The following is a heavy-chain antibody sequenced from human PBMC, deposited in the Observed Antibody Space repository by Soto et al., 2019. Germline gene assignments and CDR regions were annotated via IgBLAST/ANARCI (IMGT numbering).Heavy chain of an antibody. CDR3: ARIKYYYGSGSYYKDYSYYYGMDV. D-gene: IGHD3-10*01. CDR1: GFTFSSYS. Sequence: GGSLRLSCAASGFTFSSYSMNWVRQAPGKGLEWVSYISSSSSTIYYADSVKGRFTISRDNAKNSLYLQMNSLRDEDTAVYYCARIKYYYGSGSYYKDYSYYYGMDVWGQGTTVTV. J-gene: IGHJ6*02. CDR2: ISSSSSTI. V-gene: IGHV3-48*02.